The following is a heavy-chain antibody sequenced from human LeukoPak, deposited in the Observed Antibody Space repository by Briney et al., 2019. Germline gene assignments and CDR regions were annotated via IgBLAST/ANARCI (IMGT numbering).Heavy chain of an antibody. Sequence: ASGKVSCKASGYTFTNYGISWVRQAPGQGLEWMGWINVYTGRTDYAQRVQGRVTMTTDTSTNTAYMELRSLRSDDTAVYYCARDPPGLYYFDYWGQGTLVTVSS. D-gene: IGHD3-16*01. V-gene: IGHV1-18*01. J-gene: IGHJ4*02. CDR3: ARDPPGLYYFDY. CDR1: GYTFTNYG. CDR2: INVYTGRT.